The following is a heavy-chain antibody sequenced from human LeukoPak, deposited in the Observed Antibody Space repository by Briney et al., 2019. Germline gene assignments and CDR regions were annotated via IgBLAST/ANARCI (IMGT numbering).Heavy chain of an antibody. Sequence: GGSLRLSCTASGFSFSSYWMHWVRHAPGRGLEWVSRINIDGSVTDYTNSAGSVKGRFTISRDNAKNTLYLQMNSLRAEDTAVYFCAKRGVVIRVILVGFHKEAYYFDSWGQGALVTVSS. CDR1: GFSFSSYW. CDR2: INIDGSVT. J-gene: IGHJ4*02. CDR3: AKRGVVIRVILVGFHKEAYYFDS. V-gene: IGHV3-74*01. D-gene: IGHD3-22*01.